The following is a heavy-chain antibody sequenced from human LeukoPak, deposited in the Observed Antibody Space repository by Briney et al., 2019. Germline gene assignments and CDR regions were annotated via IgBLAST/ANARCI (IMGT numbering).Heavy chain of an antibody. V-gene: IGHV3-23*01. CDR1: GFTFSSYA. CDR2: ISGSGGST. D-gene: IGHD6-19*01. J-gene: IGHJ4*02. Sequence: GGSLRLSCAASGFTFSSYAMSWVRQAPGKGLEWVSAISGSGGSTYYADSVKGRFTISRDNSKNTLYLQMNSLRAEDTAVYYCARGLYSSGWSNYFDYWGQGTLVTVSS. CDR3: ARGLYSSGWSNYFDY.